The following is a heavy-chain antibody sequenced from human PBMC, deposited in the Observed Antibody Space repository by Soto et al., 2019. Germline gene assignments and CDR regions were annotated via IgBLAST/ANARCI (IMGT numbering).Heavy chain of an antibody. CDR1: GFTFSLYS. V-gene: IGHV3-21*01. CDR3: VGARSTEGRPDD. CDR2: ITSSSSYI. Sequence: EVQLVESGGGLVKPGGSLRLSCAASGFTFSLYSMIWVRQAPGKGLEWVASITSSSSYIYYADSLKGRFTISRDNAKNSLFVEPDSLRAEDTAGYFCVGARSTEGRPDDWGQGTLVTVSS. D-gene: IGHD6-6*01. J-gene: IGHJ4*02.